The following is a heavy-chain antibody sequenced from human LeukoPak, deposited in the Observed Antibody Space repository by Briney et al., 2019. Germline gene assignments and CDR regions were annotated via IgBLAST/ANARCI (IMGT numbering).Heavy chain of an antibody. CDR1: GFTFSSYD. V-gene: IGHV3-13*01. CDR2: IGTAGDT. CDR3: AKSGLFLEWLPFDY. D-gene: IGHD3-3*01. Sequence: PGGSLRLSCAASGFTFSSYDMHWVRQVTGKDLEWVSGIGTAGDTYYLGSVKGRFTISRENAQNSLYLQMNSLRAGDTAVYYCAKSGLFLEWLPFDYWGQGTLVTVSS. J-gene: IGHJ4*02.